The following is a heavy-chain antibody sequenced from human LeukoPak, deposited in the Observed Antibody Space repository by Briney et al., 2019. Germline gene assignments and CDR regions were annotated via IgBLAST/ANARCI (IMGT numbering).Heavy chain of an antibody. CDR1: GGSFSGYY. Sequence: PSETLYLTCAVYGGSFSGYYWSWIRQPPGKGLEWIGEINHSGSTNYNPSLKSRVTISVDTSKNQFSLKLSSVTAADTAVYYCARDRRESTKPNDAFDIWGQGTMVTVSS. D-gene: IGHD1-1*01. CDR2: INHSGST. J-gene: IGHJ3*02. V-gene: IGHV4-34*01. CDR3: ARDRRESTKPNDAFDI.